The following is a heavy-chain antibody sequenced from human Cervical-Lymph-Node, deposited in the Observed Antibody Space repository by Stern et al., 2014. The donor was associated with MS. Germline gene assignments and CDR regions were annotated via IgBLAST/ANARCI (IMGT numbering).Heavy chain of an antibody. CDR1: EYNFNTHW. D-gene: IGHD1-14*01. V-gene: IGHV5-51*03. CDR3: ARHGGPNWNHEAHNWFDP. Sequence: VQLVQSGAEVKKPGESLKISCKGSEYNFNTHWIAWVRQMPGKGLEWLGNIYPGNPDPRYNPSLQGQVSISADKSITTAYLHFSSLKASDSAMYFCARHGGPNWNHEAHNWFDPWGQGTLVTVSS. J-gene: IGHJ5*02. CDR2: IYPGNPDP.